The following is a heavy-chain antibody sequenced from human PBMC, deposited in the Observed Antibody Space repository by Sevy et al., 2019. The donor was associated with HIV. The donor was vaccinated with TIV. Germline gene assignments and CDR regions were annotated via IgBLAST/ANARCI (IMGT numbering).Heavy chain of an antibody. J-gene: IGHJ4*02. Sequence: SDTLSLTCAVSGGSFSGYFWNWIRQSPGKGLEWIGEINHSGSLKYNPSLKSRVTISVDASKNQLSLHLRSVTAADTAVYYCARGRQAYVVLVPSTVPFDYWGQGTLVTVSS. V-gene: IGHV4-34*01. CDR3: ARGRQAYVVLVPSTVPFDY. CDR1: GGSFSGYF. CDR2: INHSGSL. D-gene: IGHD2-2*01.